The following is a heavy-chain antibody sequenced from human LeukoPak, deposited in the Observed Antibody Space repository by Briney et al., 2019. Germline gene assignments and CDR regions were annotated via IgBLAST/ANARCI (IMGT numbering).Heavy chain of an antibody. V-gene: IGHV3-23*01. J-gene: IGHJ6*02. CDR2: ISGSGGST. D-gene: IGHD6-19*01. Sequence: GGSLRLSCAASGFTFSSYAMSWVRQAPGKGLEWVSVISGSGGSTYYADSVKGRFTISRDNSKNTLCLQMNSLRVEDTAVYYCAKVKTAVAVARGMDVWGQGTTVTVSS. CDR3: AKVKTAVAVARGMDV. CDR1: GFTFSSYA.